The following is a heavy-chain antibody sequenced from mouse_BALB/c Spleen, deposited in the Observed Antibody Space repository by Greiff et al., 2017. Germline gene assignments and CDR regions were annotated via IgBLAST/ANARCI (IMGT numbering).Heavy chain of an antibody. CDR1: GFTFSSYT. CDR3: TRDDGNSSWFAY. V-gene: IGHV5-6-4*01. J-gene: IGHJ3*01. Sequence: EVKLMESGGGLVKPGGSLKLSCAASGFTFSSYTMSWVRQTPEKRLEWVATISSGGSYTYYPDSVKGRFTISRDNAKNTLYLQMSSLKSEDTAMYYCTRDDGNSSWFAYWGQGTLVTVAA. CDR2: ISSGGSYT. D-gene: IGHD2-3*01.